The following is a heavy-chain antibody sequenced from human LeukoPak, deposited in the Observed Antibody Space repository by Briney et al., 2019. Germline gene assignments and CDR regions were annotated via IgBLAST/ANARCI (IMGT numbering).Heavy chain of an antibody. CDR3: ARGGVYCSSTSCYSDAFDI. V-gene: IGHV3-66*01. CDR1: GFTVSSNY. Sequence: PGGSLRLSCAASGFTVSSNYMSWVRQAPGKGLEWVSVIYSGGSTYYADSVKGRFTIPRDNSKNPLYLQMNRLRAEDTAVYYCARGGVYCSSTSCYSDAFDIWGQGTMVTVSS. J-gene: IGHJ3*02. CDR2: IYSGGST. D-gene: IGHD2-2*01.